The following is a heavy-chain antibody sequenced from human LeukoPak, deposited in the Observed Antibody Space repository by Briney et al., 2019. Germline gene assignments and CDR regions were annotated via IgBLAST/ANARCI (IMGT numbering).Heavy chain of an antibody. Sequence: PGGSLRLSCAASGFTFSSYAMSWVRQAPGKGLEWVSTLSSGGGSTYFADSVKGRFTISRDNSKNTLYLQMNSLRAEDTAVYYCAKGGWVGAPVRSWGQGTLVTVSS. D-gene: IGHD1-26*01. CDR3: AKGGWVGAPVRS. CDR2: LSSGGGST. J-gene: IGHJ5*02. CDR1: GFTFSSYA. V-gene: IGHV3-23*01.